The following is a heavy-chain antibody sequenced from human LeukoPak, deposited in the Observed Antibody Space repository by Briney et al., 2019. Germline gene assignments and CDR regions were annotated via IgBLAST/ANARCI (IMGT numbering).Heavy chain of an antibody. CDR2: IYYSGST. CDR1: GGSISSYY. J-gene: IGHJ4*02. Sequence: SETLSLTCTVSGGSISSYYWSWIRQPPGKGLEWIGYIYYSGSTNYNPSLKSRVTISVDTSKNQFSLKLSSVTAADTAVYYCASSNDYGDLRFDYWGQGTLVTVSS. D-gene: IGHD4-17*01. CDR3: ASSNDYGDLRFDY. V-gene: IGHV4-59*08.